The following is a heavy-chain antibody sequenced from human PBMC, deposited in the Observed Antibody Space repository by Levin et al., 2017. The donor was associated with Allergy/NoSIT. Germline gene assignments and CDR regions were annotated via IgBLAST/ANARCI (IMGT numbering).Heavy chain of an antibody. CDR3: ARSRGSSIFGVVTINWFDP. CDR2: IYHSGST. V-gene: IGHV4-38-2*01. D-gene: IGHD3-3*01. J-gene: IGHJ5*02. Sequence: SQTLSLTCAVSGYSISSGYYWGWIRQPPGKGLEWIGSIYHSGSTYYNPSLKSRVTISVDTSKNQFSLKLSSVTAADTAVYYCARSRGSSIFGVVTINWFDPWGQGTLVTVSS. CDR1: GYSISSGYY.